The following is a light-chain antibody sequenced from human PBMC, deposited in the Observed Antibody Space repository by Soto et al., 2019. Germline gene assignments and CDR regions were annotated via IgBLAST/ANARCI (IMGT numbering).Light chain of an antibody. J-gene: IGLJ2*01. V-gene: IGLV1-40*01. Sequence: QLVLTQPPSVSGAPGKRVTISCTGSSSNIGAGYDVHWYQPLPGTAPKLLIYGNSNRPSGVPDRFSGSKSGTSASLAITGLQAEDEADYYCQSYDSSLSGFDVVFGGGTKLTVL. CDR1: SSNIGAGYD. CDR3: QSYDSSLSGFDVV. CDR2: GNS.